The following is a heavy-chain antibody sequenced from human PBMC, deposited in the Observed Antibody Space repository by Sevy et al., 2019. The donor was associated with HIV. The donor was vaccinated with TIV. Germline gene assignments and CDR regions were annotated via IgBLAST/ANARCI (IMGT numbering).Heavy chain of an antibody. CDR3: AREWGDDFDDRRASYYYFYGMDV. Sequence: GGSLRLSCAASGFTFSIYWMTWVRQAPGKGLEWVANIKQDGSEKYYVDSVKGRFTISRDNAKNSLYLQMNSLRADDTAVYYCAREWGDDFDDRRASYYYFYGMDVWGQGTTVTVSS. CDR2: IKQDGSEK. V-gene: IGHV3-7*01. J-gene: IGHJ6*02. CDR1: GFTFSIYW. D-gene: IGHD4-17*01.